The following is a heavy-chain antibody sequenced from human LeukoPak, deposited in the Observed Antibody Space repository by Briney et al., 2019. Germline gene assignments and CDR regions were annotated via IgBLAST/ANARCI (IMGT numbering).Heavy chain of an antibody. CDR2: ISAYNGNT. V-gene: IGHV1-18*01. D-gene: IGHD6-13*01. CDR1: GYTFTSYG. Sequence: GASVKVSCKASGYTFTSYGISWVRQAPGQGLEWMGWISAYNGNTNYAQKLQGRVTMTTDTSTSTAYMELRSLRSEDTAVYYCARVRVWGVSSSWSPGVYYFDYWGQGTLVTVSS. CDR3: ARVRVWGVSSSWSPGVYYFDY. J-gene: IGHJ4*02.